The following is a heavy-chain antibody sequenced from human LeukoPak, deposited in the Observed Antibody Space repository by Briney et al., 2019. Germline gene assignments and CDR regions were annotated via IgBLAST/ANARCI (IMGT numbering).Heavy chain of an antibody. CDR2: ISSSSSTI. CDR3: ARAYSSSSGRDAFDS. J-gene: IGHJ3*02. CDR1: GFTFNSYN. V-gene: IGHV3-48*02. Sequence: GGSLRLSCAASGFTFNSYNMNWVRQAPGKGLEWVSYISSSSSTIYYADSVKGRFTISRDSAKTSLFLQMNGLSDEDTAVYYCARAYSSSSGRDAFDSWGLGTLVTVSS. D-gene: IGHD6-6*01.